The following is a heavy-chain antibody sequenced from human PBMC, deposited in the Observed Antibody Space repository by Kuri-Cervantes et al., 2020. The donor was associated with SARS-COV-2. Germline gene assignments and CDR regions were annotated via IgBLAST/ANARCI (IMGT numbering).Heavy chain of an antibody. CDR3: ALDPRVRSRPLSY. V-gene: IGHV1-8*03. Sequence: ASVKVSCKASGYTFTSYYMHWVRQATGQGLEWMGWMNPNSGNTGYAQKFQGRVTITRNTSISTAYMELSSLRSEDTAVYYCALDPRVRSRPLSYWGQGTLVTVSS. CDR2: MNPNSGNT. D-gene: IGHD1-1*01. J-gene: IGHJ4*02. CDR1: GYTFTSYY.